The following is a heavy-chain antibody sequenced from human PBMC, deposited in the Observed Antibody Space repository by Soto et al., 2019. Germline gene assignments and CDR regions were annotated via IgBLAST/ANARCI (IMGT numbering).Heavy chain of an antibody. D-gene: IGHD3-10*01. CDR3: ASASLVTMVRGVPNWFDP. V-gene: IGHV1-69*13. CDR1: GGTFSSYA. J-gene: IGHJ5*02. Sequence: ASVKVSCKASGGTFSSYAISWVRQAPGQGLEWMGGIIPIFGTANYAQKFQGRVTITADESTSTAYMELSSLRSEDTAVYYCASASLVTMVRGVPNWFDPWGQGTLVTVSS. CDR2: IIPIFGTA.